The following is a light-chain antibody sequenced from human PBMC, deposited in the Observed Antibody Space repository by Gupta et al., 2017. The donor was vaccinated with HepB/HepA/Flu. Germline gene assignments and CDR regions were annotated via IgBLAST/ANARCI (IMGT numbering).Light chain of an antibody. V-gene: IGKV3-20*01. Sequence: EIVLTQSPGTLSLSPGERATLSCRASQSVSSSYLAWYQQKPGQAPRLLIYGASSRATGIPDRFSGSGSGTDFTLTMSRLEPEDSAVYYCQQYGSSPGTIGQGTKVEIK. CDR1: QSVSSSY. CDR2: GAS. CDR3: QQYGSSPGT. J-gene: IGKJ1*01.